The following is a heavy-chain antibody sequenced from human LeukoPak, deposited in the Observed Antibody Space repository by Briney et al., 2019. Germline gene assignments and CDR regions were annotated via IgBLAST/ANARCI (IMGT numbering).Heavy chain of an antibody. CDR2: IRYDGSNK. V-gene: IGHV3-30*02. CDR1: GFTLSSYG. CDR3: AKMNYMDV. J-gene: IGHJ6*03. Sequence: PGGSLRLSCAASGFTLSSYGMHWVRQAPGRGLEWVAYIRYDGSNKYYADSVKGRYTISRDNSKNTLYLQMNNLRAEDAAVFYCAKMNYMDVWGKGTTVTVSS.